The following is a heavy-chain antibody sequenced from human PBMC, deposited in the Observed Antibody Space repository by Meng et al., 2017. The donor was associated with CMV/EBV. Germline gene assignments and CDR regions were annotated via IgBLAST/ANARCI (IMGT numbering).Heavy chain of an antibody. Sequence: SETLSLTCAVYGGSFSGYYWSWIRQPPGKGLEWIGEIKHSGSTNYNPCLRSRVTISVDTSKNQFSLKLSSVTAADTAVYYCAKGTHLTYDFWSSYYNYYYYGMDVWGQGTTVTVSS. V-gene: IGHV4-34*01. J-gene: IGHJ6*02. CDR1: GGSFSGYY. CDR2: IKHSGST. CDR3: AKGTHLTYDFWSSYYNYYYYGMDV. D-gene: IGHD3-3*01.